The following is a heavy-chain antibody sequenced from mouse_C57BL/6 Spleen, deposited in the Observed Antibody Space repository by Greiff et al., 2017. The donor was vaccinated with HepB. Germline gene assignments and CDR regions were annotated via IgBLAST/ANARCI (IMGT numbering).Heavy chain of an antibody. J-gene: IGHJ2*01. CDR1: GFTFSSYG. V-gene: IGHV5-6*01. CDR3: ARHGSPGSSYGYFDY. CDR2: ISSGGSYT. Sequence: EVKVVESGGDLVKPGGSLKLSCAASGFTFSSYGMSWVRQTPDKRLEWVATISSGGSYTYYPDSVKGRFTISRDNAKNTLYLQMSSLKSEDTAMYYCARHGSPGSSYGYFDYWGQGTTLTVSS. D-gene: IGHD1-1*01.